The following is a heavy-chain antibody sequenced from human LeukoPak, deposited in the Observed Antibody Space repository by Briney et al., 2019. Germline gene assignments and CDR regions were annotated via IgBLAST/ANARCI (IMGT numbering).Heavy chain of an antibody. CDR3: ARELITKADAFDI. D-gene: IGHD3-10*01. CDR1: VGSISSYY. J-gene: IGHJ3*02. Sequence: PSETLSLTCTVSVGSISSYYWSWIRQPAGKGLEWIGRFYARGNTNYNPSLKSRVTMSVDTSKNQLSLKLTSVTAAGTAVYYCARELITKADAFDIWGQGTVVTVSS. CDR2: FYARGNT. V-gene: IGHV4-4*07.